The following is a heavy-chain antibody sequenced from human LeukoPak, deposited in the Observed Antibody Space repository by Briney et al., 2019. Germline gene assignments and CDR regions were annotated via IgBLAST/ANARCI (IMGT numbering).Heavy chain of an antibody. CDR3: VKDLSGSFSFDQ. Sequence: PGGSLRLSCAASGFTFNIYSMNWVRQAPGKGLEWVSSISGTSNYIYYADSVKGRFTISRDNAKNSLYLHMNSLRAEDTAVYYCVKDLSGSFSFDQWGQGTLVTVSS. V-gene: IGHV3-21*01. CDR2: ISGTSNYI. CDR1: GFTFNIYS. J-gene: IGHJ4*02. D-gene: IGHD1-26*01.